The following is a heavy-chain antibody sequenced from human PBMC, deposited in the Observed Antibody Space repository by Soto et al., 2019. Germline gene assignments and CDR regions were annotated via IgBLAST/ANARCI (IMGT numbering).Heavy chain of an antibody. CDR3: ASGGSGYYNY. Sequence: EVQLVESGGGLVQPGGSLRLSCAASGFTFGPYWMHWVRQVPGKGLVWLSRINSDGSSTNYADSVKGRFTISRDNAKSTLSLQMHSLRAEDTAVYYFASGGSGYYNYWGQGTLVTVSS. D-gene: IGHD3-22*01. V-gene: IGHV3-74*01. CDR2: INSDGSST. CDR1: GFTFGPYW. J-gene: IGHJ4*02.